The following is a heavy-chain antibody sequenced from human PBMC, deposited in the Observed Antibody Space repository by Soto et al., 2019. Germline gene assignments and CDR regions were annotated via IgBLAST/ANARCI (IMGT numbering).Heavy chain of an antibody. Sequence: PGESLKISCKGSGYSFTSYWIGWVRQMPGEGLEWMGIIYPGDSDTRYSPSFQGQVTISADKSISTAYLQWSSLKASDTAMYYCARPSEVAATGVGFDYWGQGTLVTVSS. V-gene: IGHV5-51*01. CDR1: GYSFTSYW. CDR3: ARPSEVAATGVGFDY. D-gene: IGHD2-15*01. J-gene: IGHJ4*02. CDR2: IYPGDSDT.